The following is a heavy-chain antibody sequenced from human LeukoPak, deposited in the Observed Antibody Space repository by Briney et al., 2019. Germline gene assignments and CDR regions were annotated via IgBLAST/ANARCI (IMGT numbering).Heavy chain of an antibody. CDR1: GGSISSSNW. CDR2: IYHSGST. J-gene: IGHJ4*02. CDR3: ARGSEQWTYYFDY. Sequence: SGTLSLTCAVSGGSISSSNWWSWVRQPPGKGLEWIGEIYHSGSTNYNPSLKSRVTISVDTSKNQFSLKLSSVTAADTAVYYCARGSEQWTYYFDYWGQGTLVTVSS. V-gene: IGHV4-4*02. D-gene: IGHD6-19*01.